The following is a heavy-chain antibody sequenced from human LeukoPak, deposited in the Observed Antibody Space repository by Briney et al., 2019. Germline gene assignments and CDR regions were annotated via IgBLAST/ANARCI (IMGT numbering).Heavy chain of an antibody. Sequence: GGSLRLSCAASGLTFSSYAMHWVRQAPGKGLEWVAVIPYDGSNKYYADSVKGRFTISRDNAKNSLYLQMNSLRAEDTAVYYCARDLPYYYDSSGYYRGPFDYWGQGTLVTVSS. J-gene: IGHJ4*02. V-gene: IGHV3-30-3*01. CDR2: IPYDGSNK. CDR3: ARDLPYYYDSSGYYRGPFDY. D-gene: IGHD3-22*01. CDR1: GLTFSSYA.